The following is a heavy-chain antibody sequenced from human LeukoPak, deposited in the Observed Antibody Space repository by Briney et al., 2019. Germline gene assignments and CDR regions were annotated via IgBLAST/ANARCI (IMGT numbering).Heavy chain of an antibody. Sequence: ASVKVSCKASGYSFTSHYMHWVRQAPGQGLEWLGLINPSGSSTLYAQKFQGRVTMTRDMSTTTDYMELSSLRSEDTAVYYCARDNSVGDVAWWFDPWGQGTLVTVSS. CDR1: GYSFTSHY. D-gene: IGHD1-26*01. V-gene: IGHV1-46*01. CDR2: INPSGSST. J-gene: IGHJ5*02. CDR3: ARDNSVGDVAWWFDP.